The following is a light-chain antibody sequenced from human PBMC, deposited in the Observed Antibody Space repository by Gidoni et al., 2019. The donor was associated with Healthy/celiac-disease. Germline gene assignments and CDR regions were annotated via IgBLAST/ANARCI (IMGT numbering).Light chain of an antibody. V-gene: IGKV1-33*01. J-gene: IGKJ4*01. CDR1: QDISNY. Sequence: DIQMTQSPSSLSASVGDRVTITCQASQDISNYLNWDQQKQGKAPKLLIYDASNLETGVPSRFSGSGSGTDFTITISSLQPEDIATYYCQQYDNLPLTFGGGTKVEIK. CDR2: DAS. CDR3: QQYDNLPLT.